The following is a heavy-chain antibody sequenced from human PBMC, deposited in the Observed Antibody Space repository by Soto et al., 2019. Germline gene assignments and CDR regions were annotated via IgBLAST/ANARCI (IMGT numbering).Heavy chain of an antibody. CDR1: GYTFTGYY. Sequence: QVQLVQSGAEVKKPGASVKVSCKASGYTFTGYYMHWVRQAPGQGLEWMGWINPNSGGTNYAQKFQGWVTMTRDTSSSTAYMELSRLRSDDTAVYYCARGYCSGGSCYEGDYWGQGTLVTVSS. V-gene: IGHV1-2*04. J-gene: IGHJ4*02. CDR3: ARGYCSGGSCYEGDY. D-gene: IGHD2-15*01. CDR2: INPNSGGT.